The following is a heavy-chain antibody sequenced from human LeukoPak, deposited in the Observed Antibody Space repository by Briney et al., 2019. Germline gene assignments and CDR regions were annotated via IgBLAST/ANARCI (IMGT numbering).Heavy chain of an antibody. CDR3: ARTQWFGELLFDY. J-gene: IGHJ4*02. CDR1: GYSISSVYS. V-gene: IGHV4-38-2*01. CDR2: IYHSGST. D-gene: IGHD3-10*01. Sequence: SETLSLTCAVSGYSISSVYSWGWIRQPPGKGLECIGSIYHSGSTYYNPSLKSGVTISVDTSKNQFSLKRSSVTAADTAVYYCARTQWFGELLFDYWGQGTLVTVSS.